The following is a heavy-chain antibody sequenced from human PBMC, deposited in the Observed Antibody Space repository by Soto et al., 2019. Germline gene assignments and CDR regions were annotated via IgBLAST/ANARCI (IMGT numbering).Heavy chain of an antibody. J-gene: IGHJ4*02. V-gene: IGHV1-3*01. Sequence: QVQLVQSGPEVKKPGASVKVSCKTSGYMFTTYAIHWVRQAPGQRLEWMGWINVGNGNTKYSQKFQGRVTITRDTSASTAYMEVSSLRSEDTAVYYCAREDGATRTYSDYWGQGTLVTVSS. CDR2: INVGNGNT. D-gene: IGHD1-26*01. CDR1: GYMFTTYA. CDR3: AREDGATRTYSDY.